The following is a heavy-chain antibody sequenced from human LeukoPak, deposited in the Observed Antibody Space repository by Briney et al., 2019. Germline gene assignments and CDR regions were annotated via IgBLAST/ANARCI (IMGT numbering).Heavy chain of an antibody. CDR1: GGSISSYY. D-gene: IGHD2-2*01. J-gene: IGHJ6*03. Sequence: SETLSLTCTVSGGSISSYYWSWIRQTPGEGLEWIGYIYTSGSTDYNPSLKSRVTISADTSRNQLSLKLTSVTAADTAIYYCARQPRFQLRNSYSYYYYMDVWGKGTTVTVSS. V-gene: IGHV4-4*09. CDR2: IYTSGST. CDR3: ARQPRFQLRNSYSYYYYMDV.